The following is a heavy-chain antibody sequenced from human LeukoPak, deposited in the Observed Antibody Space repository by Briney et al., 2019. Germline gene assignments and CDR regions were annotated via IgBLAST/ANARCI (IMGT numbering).Heavy chain of an antibody. CDR2: ISSGGST. D-gene: IGHD5-18*01. J-gene: IGHJ6*02. CDR3: AKDWTGGYSYYYYGMDV. CDR1: EFTVSSNY. V-gene: IGHV3-53*01. Sequence: GGSLRLSCAASEFTVSSNYMSWVRQAPGKGLEWVSVISSGGSTYYADSVKGRFTISRDNSKNTLYLQMNSLRAEDTAVYYCAKDWTGGYSYYYYGMDVWGQGTTVTVSS.